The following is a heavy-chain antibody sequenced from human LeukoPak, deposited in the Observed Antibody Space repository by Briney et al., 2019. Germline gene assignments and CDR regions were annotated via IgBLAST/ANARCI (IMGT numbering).Heavy chain of an antibody. V-gene: IGHV4-59*01. CDR2: IYYSGST. CDR3: ARHYGAYQHLDY. J-gene: IGHJ4*02. Sequence: PSETLSLTCTVSGGSISNYYWSWIRQPPGKGLEWIGYIYYSGSTNYNPSFKSRLTISVDTSKNQFSLKLSSVTAADTAVYYCARHYGAYQHLDYWGQGTLVTVSS. CDR1: GGSISNYY. D-gene: IGHD4-17*01.